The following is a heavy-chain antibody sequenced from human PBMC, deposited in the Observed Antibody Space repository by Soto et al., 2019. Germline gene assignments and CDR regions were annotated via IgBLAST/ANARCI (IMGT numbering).Heavy chain of an antibody. V-gene: IGHV3-30*03. Sequence: QVQLVESGGGVVQPGRSLRLSCAASGFTFSSYGMHWVRQAPGKGLEWVAVISDDGSNKYYADSVKGRFTISRDNSKNTLYLQMNSLRDEDTAVYYCATDHSGSYYYFDYWGQGTLVTVSS. CDR2: ISDDGSNK. CDR1: GFTFSSYG. J-gene: IGHJ4*02. D-gene: IGHD1-26*01. CDR3: ATDHSGSYYYFDY.